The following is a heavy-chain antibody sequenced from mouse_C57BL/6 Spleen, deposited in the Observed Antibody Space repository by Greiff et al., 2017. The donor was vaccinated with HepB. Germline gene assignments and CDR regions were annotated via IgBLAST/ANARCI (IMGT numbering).Heavy chain of an antibody. D-gene: IGHD1-1*01. CDR1: GYTFTSYG. J-gene: IGHJ2*01. V-gene: IGHV1-81*01. Sequence: QVQLKQSGAELARPGASVKLSCKASGYTFTSYGISWVKQRTGQGLEWIGEIYPRSGNTYYNEKFKGKATLTADKSSSTAYMELRSLTSEDSAVYFCARIYYYGSSYNYFDYWGQGTTLTVSS. CDR2: IYPRSGNT. CDR3: ARIYYYGSSYNYFDY.